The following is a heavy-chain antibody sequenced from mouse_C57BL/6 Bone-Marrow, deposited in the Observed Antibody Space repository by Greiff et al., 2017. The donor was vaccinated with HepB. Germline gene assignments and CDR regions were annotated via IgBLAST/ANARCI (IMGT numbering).Heavy chain of an antibody. V-gene: IGHV5-4*03. CDR2: ISDGGSYT. Sequence: DVMLVESGGGLVKPGGSLKLSCAASGFTFSSYAMSWVRQTPEKRLEWVATISDGGSYTYYPDNVKGRVTISRDNAKNNLYLQMSHLKSEDTAMYYCARVEYYYGSSYGRNYAMDYWGQGTSVTVSS. D-gene: IGHD1-1*01. CDR1: GFTFSSYA. J-gene: IGHJ4*01. CDR3: ARVEYYYGSSYGRNYAMDY.